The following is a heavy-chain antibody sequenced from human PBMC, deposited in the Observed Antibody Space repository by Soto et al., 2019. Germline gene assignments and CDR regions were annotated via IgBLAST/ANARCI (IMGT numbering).Heavy chain of an antibody. CDR1: GGSISSYS. CDR2: IYYSGSN. Sequence: QGQLQESGPGLVKPSETLSLTCTVSGGSISSYSWSWIRQPPGKGLEWIGYIYYSGSNNFNHCLKSRVTISVDTSKTQSALKLSTVSAAEPAVYYCAGRYGDNLDYWGQGTLGTVSS. D-gene: IGHD2-21*02. V-gene: IGHV4-59*12. J-gene: IGHJ4*02. CDR3: AGRYGDNLDY.